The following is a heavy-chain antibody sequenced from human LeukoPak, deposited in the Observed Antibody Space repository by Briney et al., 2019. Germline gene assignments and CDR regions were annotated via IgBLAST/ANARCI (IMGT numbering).Heavy chain of an antibody. V-gene: IGHV4-31*03. CDR2: IYYSGST. CDR3: ARAEVTYSGGYLRGGWFDP. D-gene: IGHD3-22*01. J-gene: IGHJ5*02. Sequence: SQTLSLTCTVSGGSISSGGFWWPWIRQHPGKGLEWIGYIYYSGSTYYNSSLKSRVTISVDTSKNQFSLKLSSVTAADTAVYYCARAEVTYSGGYLRGGWFDPRGQGTLVTVSS. CDR1: GGSISSGGFW.